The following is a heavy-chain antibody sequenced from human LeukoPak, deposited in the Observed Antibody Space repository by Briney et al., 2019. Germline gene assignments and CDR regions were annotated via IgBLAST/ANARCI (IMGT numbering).Heavy chain of an antibody. J-gene: IGHJ4*02. CDR1: GESFSAYF. V-gene: IGHV4-34*01. CDR3: ARGSSFDGYCSAGACDAGYYDS. CDR2: INHRGSS. D-gene: IGHD2-21*02. Sequence: SETLSLTCAVYGESFSAYFWNWIRQAPGKPLEYIGEINHRGSSHYDPSLKTRVTLSVDTSKNQFSLKLTSVTAADTAVYFCARGSSFDGYCSAGACDAGYYDSWGQGTPVTVSS.